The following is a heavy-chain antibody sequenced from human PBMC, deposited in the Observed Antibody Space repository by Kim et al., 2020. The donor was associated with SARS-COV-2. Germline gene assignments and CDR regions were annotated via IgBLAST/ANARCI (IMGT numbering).Heavy chain of an antibody. J-gene: IGHJ6*02. CDR1: GLNFDSSA. V-gene: IGHV3-30-3*01. CDR3: ARGNYYESMSLSDYYNGMDV. Sequence: GGSLILSCAASGLNFDSSAMNWVRQTPGKGLEWVAVNSYDGRNKYYADSVKGRFTISRDNSKSTLYLEMNSLRVEDTALYYCARGNYYESMSLSDYYNGMDVWGQGTTVTVSS. D-gene: IGHD3-22*01. CDR2: NSYDGRNK.